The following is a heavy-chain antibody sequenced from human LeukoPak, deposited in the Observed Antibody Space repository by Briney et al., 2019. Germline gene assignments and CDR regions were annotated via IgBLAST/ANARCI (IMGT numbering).Heavy chain of an antibody. CDR1: GFSFSMYD. D-gene: IGHD5-24*01. Sequence: PGGSLSLSCEASGFSFSMYDMTWVRQAPGKGLEYVSSISSRSTYRFSADSVRGRFTISRDDAKNLLFLHINSLRGDDTAVYYCARLGPGRDVSNSFDLWGQGTLVTVSS. J-gene: IGHJ4*02. CDR2: ISSRSTYR. V-gene: IGHV3-21*06. CDR3: ARLGPGRDVSNSFDL.